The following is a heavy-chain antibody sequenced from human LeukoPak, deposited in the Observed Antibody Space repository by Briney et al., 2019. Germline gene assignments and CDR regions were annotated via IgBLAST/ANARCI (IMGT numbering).Heavy chain of an antibody. CDR1: GYTFTNYG. D-gene: IGHD3-22*01. CDR2: ISAYSGNT. V-gene: IGHV1-18*01. Sequence: ASVKVSCKASGYTFTNYGIFWVRQAPGQGLEWMGWISAYSGNTNYPQKLQGRVTMTTETSTSKAYMELESLRSDDTAVYYCASSQGSYYDTSGYLGGDYWGQGTLVTVSS. CDR3: ASSQGSYYDTSGYLGGDY. J-gene: IGHJ4*02.